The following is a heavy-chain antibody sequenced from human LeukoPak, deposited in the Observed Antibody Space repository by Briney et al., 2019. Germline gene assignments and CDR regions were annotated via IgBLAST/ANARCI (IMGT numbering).Heavy chain of an antibody. CDR3: ARDGWRQQLVPFDY. CDR1: GFTFSDYY. J-gene: IGHJ4*02. Sequence: GGSLRLSCAASGFTFSDYYMSWIRQAPGKGMEWVSYISSSGSTIYYADSVKGRFTISRDNAKNSLYLQMNSLRAEDTAVYYCARDGWRQQLVPFDYWGQGTLVTVSS. D-gene: IGHD6-13*01. CDR2: ISSSGSTI. V-gene: IGHV3-11*01.